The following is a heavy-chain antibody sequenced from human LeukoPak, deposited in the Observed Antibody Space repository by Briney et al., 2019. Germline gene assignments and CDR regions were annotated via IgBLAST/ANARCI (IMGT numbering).Heavy chain of an antibody. D-gene: IGHD3-10*01. Sequence: SETLSLTCTVSGYSISSGYYWGWIRQPPGKGLEWIGSIYHSGSTYYNPSLKSRVTISIDTSKNQFSLKLSSVTAADTAIYYCARDYYYGSGSRPPIFDYWGQGTLVTVSS. CDR2: IYHSGST. CDR1: GYSISSGYY. CDR3: ARDYYYGSGSRPPIFDY. V-gene: IGHV4-38-2*02. J-gene: IGHJ4*02.